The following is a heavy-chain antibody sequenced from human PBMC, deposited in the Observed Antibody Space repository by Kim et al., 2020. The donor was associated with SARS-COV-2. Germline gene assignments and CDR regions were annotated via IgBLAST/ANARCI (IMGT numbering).Heavy chain of an antibody. CDR2: ISYDGSNK. J-gene: IGHJ4*02. CDR1: GFTFSSYA. D-gene: IGHD2-2*01. V-gene: IGHV3-30*04. Sequence: GGSLRLSCAASGFTFSSYAMHWVRQAPGKGLEWVAVISYDGSNKYYADSVKGRFTISRDNSKNTLYLQMNSLRAEDTAVYYCARGYCSSTSCYVPPPLDYWGQGTLVTVSS. CDR3: ARGYCSSTSCYVPPPLDY.